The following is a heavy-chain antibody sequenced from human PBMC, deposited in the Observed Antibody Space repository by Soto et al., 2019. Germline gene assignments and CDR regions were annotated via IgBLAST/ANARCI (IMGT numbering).Heavy chain of an antibody. CDR3: AQGDYYGSGRPNWFDP. D-gene: IGHD3-10*01. CDR1: GFSLSTSGVG. J-gene: IGHJ5*02. V-gene: IGHV2-5*02. Sequence: SGPTLVNPTQTLTLTCTFSGFSLSTSGVGVGWIRQPPGKALEWPALIYWDDDKRYSPSLKSRLTITKDTSKNQVVLTMTNMDPVDTATYYCAQGDYYGSGRPNWFDPWGQGTLVTVSS. CDR2: IYWDDDK.